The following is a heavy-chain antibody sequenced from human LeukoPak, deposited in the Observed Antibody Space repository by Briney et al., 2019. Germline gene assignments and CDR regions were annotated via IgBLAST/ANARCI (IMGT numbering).Heavy chain of an antibody. D-gene: IGHD1-26*01. CDR3: ARDLRPTYSGSYDY. CDR1: GFTFSSYG. J-gene: IGHJ4*02. CDR2: ISYDGSNK. V-gene: IGHV3-30*03. Sequence: GGSLRLSCAASGFTFSSYGMHWVRQAPGKGLEWVAVISYDGSNKYYAGSVKGRFTISRDNSKNTLYLQMNSLRAEDTAVYYCARDLRPTYSGSYDYWGQGTLVTVSS.